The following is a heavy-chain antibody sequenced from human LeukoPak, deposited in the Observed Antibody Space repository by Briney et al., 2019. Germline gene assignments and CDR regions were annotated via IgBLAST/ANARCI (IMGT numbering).Heavy chain of an antibody. J-gene: IGHJ4*02. CDR3: ARQLAAAGTAGFDY. Sequence: SETLSLTCSVSGVSISYYYWTWIRQPAGKGLEWIGRIYTTGSTNYNPSLKSRVTMSVDTSKNQFSLELSSVAAADTAVYYCARQLAAAGTAGFDYWGQGTLVTVSS. D-gene: IGHD6-13*01. CDR1: GVSISYYY. CDR2: IYTTGST. V-gene: IGHV4-4*07.